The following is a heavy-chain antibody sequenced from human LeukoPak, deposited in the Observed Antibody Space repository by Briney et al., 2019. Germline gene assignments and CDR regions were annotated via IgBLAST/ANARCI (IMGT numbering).Heavy chain of an antibody. V-gene: IGHV1-18*01. J-gene: IGHJ4*02. Sequence: GASVKVSCKASGYTFTSYGISWVRQAPGQGLEWMGWISAYNGNTNYAQKLQGRVTMTTDTSTSTAYMELRSLRSDDTAVYYCAGLSGSYLEESIDYWGQGTLVTVSS. D-gene: IGHD1-26*01. CDR3: AGLSGSYLEESIDY. CDR1: GYTFTSYG. CDR2: ISAYNGNT.